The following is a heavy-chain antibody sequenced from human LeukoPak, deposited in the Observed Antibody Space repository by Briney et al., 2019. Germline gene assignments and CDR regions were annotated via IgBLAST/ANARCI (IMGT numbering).Heavy chain of an antibody. Sequence: ASVKVSCKASGYIFTGYYIHWVRQAPGQGLEWMGWINPNSGGTNYAQKFQGRVTMTRDTSISTAYMELTRLRSDDTAVYYCARDRSSGWSDLDYWGQGTLVTVSS. D-gene: IGHD6-19*01. V-gene: IGHV1-2*02. J-gene: IGHJ4*02. CDR2: INPNSGGT. CDR1: GYIFTGYY. CDR3: ARDRSSGWSDLDY.